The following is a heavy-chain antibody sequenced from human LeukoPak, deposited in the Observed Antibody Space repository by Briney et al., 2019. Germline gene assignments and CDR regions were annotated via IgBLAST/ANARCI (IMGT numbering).Heavy chain of an antibody. J-gene: IGHJ4*02. CDR1: GGSIGSYY. V-gene: IGHV4-59*01. D-gene: IGHD5-18*01. CDR2: IYYTGAT. Sequence: PSETLSLTCTVSGGSIGSYYWSWIRLPPGKGPEWIGYIYYTGATYYNPSLKSRVTISLDTSKNQFSLKLSSVTAADAAVYYCARAGYSYGTGYYFDYWGQGALVTVSS. CDR3: ARAGYSYGTGYYFDY.